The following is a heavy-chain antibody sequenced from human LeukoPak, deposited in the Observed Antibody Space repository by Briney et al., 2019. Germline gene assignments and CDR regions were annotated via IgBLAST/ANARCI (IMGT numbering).Heavy chain of an antibody. Sequence: SVKVSCKASGGSFSSYTINWVRQAPGQGLEWMGEIIPNYGATNYAQKFQGRVTISADSSTSTAYMELISLTSDDTAVYYCARNAVPDRPFSGMDVWGKGTTVTVSS. CDR1: GGSFSSYT. J-gene: IGHJ6*04. CDR2: IIPNYGAT. V-gene: IGHV1-69*13. CDR3: ARNAVPDRPFSGMDV. D-gene: IGHD2-2*01.